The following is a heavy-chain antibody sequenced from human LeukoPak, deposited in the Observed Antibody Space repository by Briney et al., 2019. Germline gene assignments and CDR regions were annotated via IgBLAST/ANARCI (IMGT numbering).Heavy chain of an antibody. CDR2: IIPIFGTA. Sequence: SVKVSCKASGGTFSSYAISWVRQAPGQGLEWMGGIIPIFGTANYAQKFQGRVTITADESTSTAYMELSSLRSEDTAVYYCARDREDIEDAFDIWGQGTMVTVSS. CDR3: ARDREDIEDAFDI. V-gene: IGHV1-69*13. CDR1: GGTFSSYA. J-gene: IGHJ3*02. D-gene: IGHD2-15*01.